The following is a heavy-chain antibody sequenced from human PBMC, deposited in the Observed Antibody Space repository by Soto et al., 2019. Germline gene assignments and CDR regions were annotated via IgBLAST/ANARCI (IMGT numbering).Heavy chain of an antibody. D-gene: IGHD3-10*01. CDR1: GYTFSNYG. Sequence: QVQLVQSGDEMRKPGASVKVSCQASGYTFSNYGITWVRQAPGQGLEWMGWISAHNGNSKYAQSLQGRLTLTTDTSTSTAYMDLSSLRSDDTAVYYCARYWYFYGSGSPNHMDVWGKWTTVSVS. J-gene: IGHJ6*03. CDR2: ISAHNGNS. CDR3: ARYWYFYGSGSPNHMDV. V-gene: IGHV1-18*01.